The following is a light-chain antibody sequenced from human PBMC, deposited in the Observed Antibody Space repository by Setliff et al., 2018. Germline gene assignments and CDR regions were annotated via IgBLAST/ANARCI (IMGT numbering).Light chain of an antibody. Sequence: QSSLTQPPSVSGAPGQRVTISCTGSSSDIGAGFSVHWYQQLPGTAPKLLIFGDDNWPSGVPDRFSGSKSGTSASLAITGLQADDEADYYCQSYGGSVSGYVFGTGTKVTVL. V-gene: IGLV1-40*01. CDR1: SSDIGAGFS. J-gene: IGLJ1*01. CDR2: GDD. CDR3: QSYGGSVSGYV.